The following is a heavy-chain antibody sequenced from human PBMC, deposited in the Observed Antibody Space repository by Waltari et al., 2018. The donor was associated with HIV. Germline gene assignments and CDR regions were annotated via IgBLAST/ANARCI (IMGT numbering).Heavy chain of an antibody. Sequence: EVQLLESGGGLVQPGGSLSLACAASGFNFRNFAVSWVRQATGKGPEWVSALSGSGSTASYADSVKVRFTISRDFSNNTLFLQMNNLRAEDTAVYFCAKSMRDLRPSAYDVWGQGTLVAISS. CDR3: AKSMRDLRPSAYDV. J-gene: IGHJ3*01. D-gene: IGHD2-8*01. V-gene: IGHV3-23*01. CDR1: GFNFRNFA. CDR2: LSGSGSTA.